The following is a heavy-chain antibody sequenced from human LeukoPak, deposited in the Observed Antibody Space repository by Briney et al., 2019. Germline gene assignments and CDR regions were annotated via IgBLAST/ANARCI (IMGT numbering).Heavy chain of an antibody. CDR3: ARNYRTYYYDSSGYYLGY. CDR2: INPNSGGT. CDR1: GYTFTGYY. D-gene: IGHD3-22*01. Sequence: ASVKVSCKASGYTFTGYYMHWVRQASGQGLEWMGRINPNSGGTNYAQKFQGRVTMTRDTSISTAYMELSRLRSDDTAVYYCARNYRTYYYDSSGYYLGYWGQGTLVTVSS. J-gene: IGHJ4*02. V-gene: IGHV1-2*06.